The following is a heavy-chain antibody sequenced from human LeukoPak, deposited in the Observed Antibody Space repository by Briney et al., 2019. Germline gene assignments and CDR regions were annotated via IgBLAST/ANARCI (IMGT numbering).Heavy chain of an antibody. CDR3: AKAPEPYSSGWYRFDS. Sequence: GGSLRLSCAASGFTFSSYSMNWVRQAPGKGLEWVSSISSSGSYIYYADSVKGRFTISRDNAKNSLYLQMNSLRAEDTAVYYCAKAPEPYSSGWYRFDSWGQGTLVTVSS. CDR2: ISSSGSYI. CDR1: GFTFSSYS. J-gene: IGHJ4*02. V-gene: IGHV3-21*01. D-gene: IGHD6-19*01.